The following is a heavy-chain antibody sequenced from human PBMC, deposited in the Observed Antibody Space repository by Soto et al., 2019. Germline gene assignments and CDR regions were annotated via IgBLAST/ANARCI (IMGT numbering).Heavy chain of an antibody. V-gene: IGHV3-66*01. CDR1: GFTVSSNY. Sequence: EVQLVESGGGLVQPGGSLRLSCAASGFTVSSNYMSWVRQAPGKGLEWVSVVYIGGNTYYAESVEDRFTISRDNFQNMLYLQMNSLKAEDTAVYYGAGYVEGGFDYWGQGTLVTVSS. J-gene: IGHJ4*02. D-gene: IGHD1-1*01. CDR3: AGYVEGGFDY. CDR2: VYIGGNT.